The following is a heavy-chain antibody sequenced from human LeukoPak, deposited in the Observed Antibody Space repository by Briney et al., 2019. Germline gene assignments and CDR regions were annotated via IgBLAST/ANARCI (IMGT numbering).Heavy chain of an antibody. Sequence: SETLSLTCTVSGGSISSSSYYWGWIRQPPGTRLEWIGSIYYSGSTYYSPSLKSRVTISVDTSKNQFSLKLSSVTAADTAVFYCARHASNSGVDWGQGTLVTVSS. CDR3: ARHASNSGVD. J-gene: IGHJ4*02. CDR1: GGSISSSSYY. CDR2: IYYSGST. V-gene: IGHV4-39*01. D-gene: IGHD4-23*01.